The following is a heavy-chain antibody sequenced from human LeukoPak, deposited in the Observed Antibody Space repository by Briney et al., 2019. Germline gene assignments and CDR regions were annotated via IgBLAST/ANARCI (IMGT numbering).Heavy chain of an antibody. J-gene: IGHJ6*02. CDR2: ISGSDAST. CDR1: GFTFRIYA. D-gene: IGHD3-3*01. CDR3: ARRGSEWNSYFYPMDV. Sequence: PGGSLRLSCAASGFTFRIYAMSWVRQAPGKGLEWVSGISGSDASTFYADSVMGRFTISGDNSMNTLYLQMNNVRAEDAAIYFCARRGSEWNSYFYPMDVWGQGTTVTVSS. V-gene: IGHV3-23*01.